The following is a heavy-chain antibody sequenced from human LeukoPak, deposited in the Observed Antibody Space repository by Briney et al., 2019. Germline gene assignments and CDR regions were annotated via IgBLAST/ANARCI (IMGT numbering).Heavy chain of an antibody. CDR2: IWYDGSNK. Sequence: GGSLRLSCAASGFTFSSYGMHWVRQAPGKGLEWVAVIWYDGSNKYYADSVKGRFTISRDNSKNTLYLEMNSLRAEDTAVYYCARGLTQIPRLATGLGHWGQGTLVTVSS. CDR1: GFTFSSYG. CDR3: ARGLTQIPRLATGLGH. D-gene: IGHD2-21*02. J-gene: IGHJ4*02. V-gene: IGHV3-33*01.